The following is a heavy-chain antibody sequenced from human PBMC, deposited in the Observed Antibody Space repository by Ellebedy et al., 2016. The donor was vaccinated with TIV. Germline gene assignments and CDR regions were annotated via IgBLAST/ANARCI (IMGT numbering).Heavy chain of an antibody. J-gene: IGHJ4*02. Sequence: GESLKISCAASGFTFSNAWMNWVRQAPGKGLEWVGRIKSKTDGGTTDYAAPVKGRFTISRDDSKNTLYLQMNSLKTEDTAVYYCTTDLYDYYDSSGDYWGQGTLVTVSS. CDR2: IKSKTDGGTT. V-gene: IGHV3-15*07. CDR3: TTDLYDYYDSSGDY. D-gene: IGHD3-22*01. CDR1: GFTFSNAW.